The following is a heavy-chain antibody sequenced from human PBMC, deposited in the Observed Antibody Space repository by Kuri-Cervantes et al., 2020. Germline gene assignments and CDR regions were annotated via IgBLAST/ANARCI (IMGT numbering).Heavy chain of an antibody. J-gene: IGHJ4*02. CDR3: ARVQDFWSGYYSFDY. D-gene: IGHD3-3*01. V-gene: IGHV1-3*01. Sequence: ASVKVSCRASGYNFRTYTIHWVRQAPGQRLEWMGWINAGNGNTKYSQKFQGRVTITRDTSTSTAYMELRSLRSDDTAVYYCARVQDFWSGYYSFDYWGQGTLVTVSS. CDR2: INAGNGNT. CDR1: GYNFRTYT.